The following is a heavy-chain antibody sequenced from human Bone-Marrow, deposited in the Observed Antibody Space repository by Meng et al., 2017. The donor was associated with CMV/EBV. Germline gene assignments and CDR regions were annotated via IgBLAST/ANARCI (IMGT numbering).Heavy chain of an antibody. D-gene: IGHD2-8*01. J-gene: IGHJ3*02. V-gene: IGHV3-48*03. CDR2: ISSSGSTI. Sequence: SLKISCAASGFTFSSYEMNWVRQAPGKGLEWVSYISSSGSTIYYADSVKGRFTISRDNAKNSLYLQMNSLRAEDTAVYYCAREGYCTNGVCYRGLGAFDIWGQGTMVTVSS. CDR3: AREGYCTNGVCYRGLGAFDI. CDR1: GFTFSSYE.